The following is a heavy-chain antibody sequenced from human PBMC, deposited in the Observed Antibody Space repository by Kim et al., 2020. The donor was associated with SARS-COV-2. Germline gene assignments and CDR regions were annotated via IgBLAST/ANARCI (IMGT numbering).Heavy chain of an antibody. CDR2: INHSGST. Sequence: SETLSLTCAVYGGSFSGYYWSWIRQPPGKGLEWIGEINHSGSTNYNPSLKSRVTISVDTSKNQFSLKLSSVTAADTAVYYCARAPYYYGSGSYHRFDYWGQGTLVTVSS. CDR1: GGSFSGYY. J-gene: IGHJ4*02. CDR3: ARAPYYYGSGSYHRFDY. D-gene: IGHD3-10*01. V-gene: IGHV4-34*01.